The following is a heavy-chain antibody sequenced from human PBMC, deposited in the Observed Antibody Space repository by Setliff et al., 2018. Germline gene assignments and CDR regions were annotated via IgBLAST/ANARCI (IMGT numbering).Heavy chain of an antibody. CDR2: ISASSANI. CDR3: ARSETCHSTHCSPYDY. D-gene: IGHD2-2*01. J-gene: IGHJ4*02. CDR1: GFTFSRYA. Sequence: PGESLKISCAASGFTFSRYAMNWVRQTPGKGLEWVSYISASSANIQYADSVRGRFTVSRDNARNSLYLQMNSLRAEDTAVYYCARSETCHSTHCSPYDYWGQGTPVTVSS. V-gene: IGHV3-48*01.